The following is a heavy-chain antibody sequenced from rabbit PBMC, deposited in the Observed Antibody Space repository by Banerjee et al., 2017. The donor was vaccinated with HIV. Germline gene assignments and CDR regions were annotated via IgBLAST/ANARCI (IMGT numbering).Heavy chain of an antibody. J-gene: IGHJ4*01. CDR1: GFSFSNSYY. Sequence: QEQLVESGGGLVQPEGSLTLTCTASGFSFSNSYYMCWVRQAPGKGPEWIGCIYTGSGSTYYASWAKGRFTISKTSSTTVTLQMTSLTAADTATYFCARDYNTYGDAGYVPHMPNLWGPGTLVTVS. V-gene: IGHV1S45*01. CDR2: IYTGSGST. CDR3: ARDYNTYGDAGYVPHMPNL. D-gene: IGHD6-1*01.